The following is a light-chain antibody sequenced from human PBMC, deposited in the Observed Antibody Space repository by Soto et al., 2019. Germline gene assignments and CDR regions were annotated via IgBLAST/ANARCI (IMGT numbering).Light chain of an antibody. CDR1: QSLLYSGGNTY. Sequence: DVVMTPSPLSLPVTLGQPASISCRSSQSLLYSGGNTYLSWIQQRPGQSPRRLIYKVSHRDSGVPDSTSGSGSRADFTRKISRVEAEDDGVYFVLQGTHWPITFGQGTRLEIK. V-gene: IGKV2-30*01. J-gene: IGKJ5*01. CDR2: KVS. CDR3: LQGTHWPIT.